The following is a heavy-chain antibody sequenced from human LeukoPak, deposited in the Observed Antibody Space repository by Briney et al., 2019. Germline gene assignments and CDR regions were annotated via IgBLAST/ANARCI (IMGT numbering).Heavy chain of an antibody. Sequence: PSETLSLTCAVYGGSFSGYYWSWIRQPPGKGLEWIGEINRSGSTNYNPSLKSRVTISVDTSKNQFSLKLSSVTAADTAVYYCASAHRLYYYGSGSYPYYFDYWGQGTLVTVSS. CDR1: GGSFSGYY. D-gene: IGHD3-10*01. CDR3: ASAHRLYYYGSGSYPYYFDY. V-gene: IGHV4-34*01. CDR2: INRSGST. J-gene: IGHJ4*02.